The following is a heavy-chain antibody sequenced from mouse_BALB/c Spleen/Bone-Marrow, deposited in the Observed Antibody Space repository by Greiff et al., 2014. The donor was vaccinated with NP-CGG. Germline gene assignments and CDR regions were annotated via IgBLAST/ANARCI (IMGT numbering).Heavy chain of an antibody. V-gene: IGHV1-26*01. CDR3: ARSRAMDY. CDR2: INPNNGNT. J-gene: IGHJ4*01. Sequence: EVQLQQSGPDLVKPGAPVKMSCKASGYTFTDYYMKWVKQSHGKRLEWIGDINPNNGNTFYNQKFKGKASLTVDKSSTTAYMQLNSLTSEDSAVYYCARSRAMDYWGQGTSVTVSS. CDR1: GYTFTDYY.